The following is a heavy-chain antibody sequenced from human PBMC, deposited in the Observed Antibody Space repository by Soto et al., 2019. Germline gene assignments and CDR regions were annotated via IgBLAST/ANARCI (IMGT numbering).Heavy chain of an antibody. D-gene: IGHD6-19*01. CDR3: AREVTSSGWYNWFAP. J-gene: IGHJ5*02. CDR1: GFTFSTYT. V-gene: IGHV3-48*01. CDR2: ISSSSTTI. Sequence: EVQLVESGGGLVHPGGSLRLSCAASGFTFSTYTMNWFRQAPGKGLEWVSYISSSSTTIYYAVSVKGLFTISRDNAKKSLYLQMNSLRAEDTAVYYCAREVTSSGWYNWFAPWGQGTLVTVSS.